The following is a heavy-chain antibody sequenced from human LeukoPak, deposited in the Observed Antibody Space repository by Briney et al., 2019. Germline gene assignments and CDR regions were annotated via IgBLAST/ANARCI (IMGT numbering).Heavy chain of an antibody. CDR2: INHSGST. V-gene: IGHV4-34*01. D-gene: IGHD4-23*01. Sequence: SETLSLTCAVYGGSFSGYYWSWIRQPPGKGLEWIGEINHSGSTNYNPSLKGRVTVSVDTSKNQFSLKLSSVTAADTAVYYCARGGGKALFDYWGQGTLVTVSS. J-gene: IGHJ4*02. CDR3: ARGGGKALFDY. CDR1: GGSFSGYY.